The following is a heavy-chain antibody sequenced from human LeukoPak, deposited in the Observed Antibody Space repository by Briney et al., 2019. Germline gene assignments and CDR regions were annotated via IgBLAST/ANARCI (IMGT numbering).Heavy chain of an antibody. D-gene: IGHD6-19*01. J-gene: IGHJ4*02. CDR2: IYSGGNT. CDR3: ARDRAVPGRGYYLDC. CDR1: GFTFSSCA. V-gene: IGHV3-53*01. Sequence: GGSLRLSRAASGFTFSSCAMSWVRQAPGKGLEWVSTIYSGGNTYYADSVKGRFTISRDNSKNALYIQMNSLRAEDTAAYYCARDRAVPGRGYYLDCWGQGTLVTVSS.